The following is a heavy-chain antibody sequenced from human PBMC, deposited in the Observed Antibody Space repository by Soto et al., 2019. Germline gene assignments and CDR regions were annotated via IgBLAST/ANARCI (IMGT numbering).Heavy chain of an antibody. CDR2: ISSISSYI. Sequence: GGPLRPSSPASGFPSSGDSMNWVRHAPGKGLEWVSSISSISSYISYADSVKGRFTISRDNAKNSLYLQMNSLRAENTAVYYCARSMVRGVRDAVDIWGQGTIVTVSS. J-gene: IGHJ3*02. CDR3: ARSMVRGVRDAVDI. V-gene: IGHV3-21*01. CDR1: GFPSSGDS. D-gene: IGHD3-10*01.